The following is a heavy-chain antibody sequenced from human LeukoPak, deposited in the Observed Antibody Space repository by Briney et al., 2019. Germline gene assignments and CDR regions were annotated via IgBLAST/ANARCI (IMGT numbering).Heavy chain of an antibody. D-gene: IGHD3-22*01. CDR1: GGSIRSGGFY. J-gene: IGHJ4*02. CDR3: AREDDSSGYPTTLFDS. CDR2: IHYSGTT. V-gene: IGHV4-31*03. Sequence: SETLSLTCTVSGGSIRSGGFYWSWIRQHPGKGLGWIGYIHYSGTTYYKSSLKSRLAISVDTSKNQFSLKLSSVTAADTAAYFCAREDDSSGYPTTLFDSWGQGTLVTVSS.